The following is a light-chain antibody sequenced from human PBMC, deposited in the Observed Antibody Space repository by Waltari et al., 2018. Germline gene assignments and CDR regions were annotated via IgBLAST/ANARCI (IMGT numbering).Light chain of an antibody. CDR2: GAS. J-gene: IGKJ3*01. Sequence: EIVMTQSPATLSVSPGERATLSCRASQSISSQLAWYQQKPGQAPGLLIYGASTRATGIPARFSGSGSGTEFTLTISSLQSEDFAVYFCQQYHESPPITFGPGTKVDIK. CDR1: QSISSQ. V-gene: IGKV3-15*01. CDR3: QQYHESPPIT.